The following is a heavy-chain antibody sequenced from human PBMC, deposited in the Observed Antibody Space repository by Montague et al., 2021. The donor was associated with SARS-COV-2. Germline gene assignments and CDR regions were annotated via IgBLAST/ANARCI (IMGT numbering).Heavy chain of an antibody. CDR3: ARGLAVAWREYFQH. D-gene: IGHD6-19*01. J-gene: IGHJ1*01. Sequence: SLRLSCAASGFTFSSYDMHWVRQAPGKGLEWVAVIWYDGSTKYYADSVKGRFTISRDNSKNTLYLQMNSLRAEDTAVYYCARGLAVAWREYFQHWGQGTLVTVSS. CDR1: GFTFSSYD. CDR2: IWYDGSTK. V-gene: IGHV3-33*01.